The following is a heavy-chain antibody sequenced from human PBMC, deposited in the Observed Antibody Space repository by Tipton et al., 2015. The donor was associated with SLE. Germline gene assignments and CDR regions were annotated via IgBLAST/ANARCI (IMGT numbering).Heavy chain of an antibody. V-gene: IGHV3-74*01. CDR2: INEDGTIT. J-gene: IGHJ4*02. D-gene: IGHD2-2*01. CDR3: ARGIDPTSSRISDY. CDR1: GFTFSSFP. Sequence: GSLRLACAVSGFTFSSFPMNWVRQAPGKGLVWGSRINEDGTITSYEDSVRGRFTISRENAKNILYLQMNSLRVEDTALYYCARGIDPTSSRISDYWGQGTLLSVSS.